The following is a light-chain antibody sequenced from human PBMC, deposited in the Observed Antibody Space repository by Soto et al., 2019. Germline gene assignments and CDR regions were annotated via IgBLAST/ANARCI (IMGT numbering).Light chain of an antibody. J-gene: IGLJ1*01. Sequence: QSALAQPASVSGSPGQSITISCTGTSSDVGSYNLVSWYQQHPGKAPKLMIYEGSKRPSGVSNRFSGSKSGNTASLTISGLQDEDEADYYCCSYAGSSTNYVFGNGTKVTVL. CDR1: SSDVGSYNL. CDR3: CSYAGSSTNYV. CDR2: EGS. V-gene: IGLV2-23*01.